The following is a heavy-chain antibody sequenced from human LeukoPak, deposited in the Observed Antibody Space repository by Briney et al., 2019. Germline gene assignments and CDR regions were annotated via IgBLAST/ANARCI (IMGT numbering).Heavy chain of an antibody. CDR2: ISYDGSNK. CDR1: GFTFSSYA. V-gene: IGHV3-30-3*01. J-gene: IGHJ4*02. CDR3: ARGTLYDILTGLDY. D-gene: IGHD3-9*01. Sequence: PGGSLRLSCAASGFTFSSYAMHWVRQAPGKGLEWVAVISYDGSNKYYADSVKGRFTISRDNSKNTLYLQMNSLRAEDAAVYYCARGTLYDILTGLDYWGQGTLVTVSS.